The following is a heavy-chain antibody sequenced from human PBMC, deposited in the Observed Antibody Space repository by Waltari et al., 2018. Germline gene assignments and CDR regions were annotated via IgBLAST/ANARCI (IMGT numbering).Heavy chain of an antibody. J-gene: IGHJ3*02. V-gene: IGHV4-34*01. Sequence: VQLQQWGAGLLKPSETLSLTCAFYGGSLSGLYWCWSRQPPGQGLEWIGEINHSGSTNYNPSLKSRVTISVDTSKNQFSLKLSSVTAADTAVYYCARGSLGYMVRGVIRGYAFDIWGQGTMVTVSS. CDR1: GGSLSGLY. CDR2: INHSGST. D-gene: IGHD3-10*01. CDR3: ARGSLGYMVRGVIRGYAFDI.